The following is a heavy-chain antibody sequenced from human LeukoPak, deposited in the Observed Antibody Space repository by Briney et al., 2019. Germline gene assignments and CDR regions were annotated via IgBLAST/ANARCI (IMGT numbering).Heavy chain of an antibody. V-gene: IGHV1-2*02. D-gene: IGHD2-21*02. CDR3: ASATTYCGADCYPLDAFDI. CDR2: INPNSGGT. J-gene: IGHJ3*02. Sequence: ASVKVPCKASGYTFTSYGISWVRQVPGQGLEWMGWINPNSGGTNYAQKFLGRITMTRDTSISTAYMELSRLRSDDTAVYYCASATTYCGADCYPLDAFDIWGQGTMVTVSS. CDR1: GYTFTSYG.